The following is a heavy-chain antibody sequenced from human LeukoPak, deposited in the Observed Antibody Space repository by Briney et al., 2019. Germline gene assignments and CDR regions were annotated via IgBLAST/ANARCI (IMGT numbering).Heavy chain of an antibody. D-gene: IGHD3-22*01. J-gene: IGHJ4*02. CDR2: IYYSGRT. V-gene: IGHV4-59*08. CDR3: ARGLYYYDSRGYPSPTGEDY. Sequence: SETLSLTCTVAAGSISSYYWSWIRQPPGKGLEWIGYIYYSGRTYYNPSLKSRVTISVDTSKNQFSLKLSSVTAADTAVYYCARGLYYYDSRGYPSPTGEDYWGQGTLVTVSS. CDR1: AGSISSYY.